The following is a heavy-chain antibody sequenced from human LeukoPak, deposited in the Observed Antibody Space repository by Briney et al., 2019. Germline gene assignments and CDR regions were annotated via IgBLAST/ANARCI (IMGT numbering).Heavy chain of an antibody. CDR2: VFYSGPT. V-gene: IGHV4-59*01. J-gene: IGHJ4*02. Sequence: SETLSLTCTVSGDSIDSYYWSWTRQPPGEGLQWIGYVFYSGPTNYDASLKSRVAISVDRSKNQFSLKLTSVSAADTAVYYCAGRSARYFDSWGQGTPVTVSS. D-gene: IGHD1-26*01. CDR1: GDSIDSYY. CDR3: AGRSARYFDS.